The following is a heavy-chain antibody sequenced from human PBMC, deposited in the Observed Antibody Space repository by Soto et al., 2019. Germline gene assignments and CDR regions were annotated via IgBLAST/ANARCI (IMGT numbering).Heavy chain of an antibody. J-gene: IGHJ4*02. CDR2: INHSGST. CDR3: ARAGLRYFDWLPDY. D-gene: IGHD3-9*01. CDR1: GGSFSGYY. V-gene: IGHV4-34*01. Sequence: SETLSLTCAVYGGSFSGYYWSWIRQPPGKGLEWIGEINHSGSTNYNPSHKSRVTISVDTSKNQFSLKLSPVTAADTAVYYCARAGLRYFDWLPDYWGQGTLVTVS.